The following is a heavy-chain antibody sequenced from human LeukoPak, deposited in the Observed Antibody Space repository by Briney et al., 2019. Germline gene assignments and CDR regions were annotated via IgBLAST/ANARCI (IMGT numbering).Heavy chain of an antibody. J-gene: IGHJ6*02. CDR2: ISDGGSNK. CDR3: ARGDNVLRFLEWSPSTYGVDV. Sequence: GGSLRLSCAASGFTFSSYAMHWVRQAAVKGLEWVAVISDGGSNKYYAGSVKGRFTISRDNSKNTLYLQMNSLRAEDTAVYYCARGDNVLRFLEWSPSTYGVDVWGQGTTVTVSS. CDR1: GFTFSSYA. D-gene: IGHD3-3*01. V-gene: IGHV3-30-3*01.